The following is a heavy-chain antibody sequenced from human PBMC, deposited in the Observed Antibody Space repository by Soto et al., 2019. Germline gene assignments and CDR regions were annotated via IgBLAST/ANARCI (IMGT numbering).Heavy chain of an antibody. CDR2: INHSGST. J-gene: IGHJ6*02. V-gene: IGHV4-34*01. D-gene: IGHD6-6*01. CDR3: ARTSNYYYYGMDV. CDR1: GGSFSGYY. Sequence: SETLSLTCAVYGGSFSGYYWSWIRQPPGKGLEWIGEINHSGSTNYNPSLKSRVTISVDTSKNQFSLKLSSVTAADTAVYYCARTSNYYYYGMDVWGQGTTVTVSS.